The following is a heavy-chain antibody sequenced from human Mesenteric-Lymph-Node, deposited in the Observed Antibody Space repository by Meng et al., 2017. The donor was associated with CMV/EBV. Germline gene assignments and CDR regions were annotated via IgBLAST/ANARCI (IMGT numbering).Heavy chain of an antibody. Sequence: GGSLRLSCVASGFTFSDYQMSWVRQAPGKGLEWVANIKQDGSEKYYVDSVKGRFTVSRDNARNSLYLQMNSLRAEDTAVYYCATDWGDTKSRFDYWGQGSLVTVSS. V-gene: IGHV3-7*01. CDR1: GFTFSDYQ. CDR2: IKQDGSEK. J-gene: IGHJ4*02. CDR3: ATDWGDTKSRFDY. D-gene: IGHD3-16*01.